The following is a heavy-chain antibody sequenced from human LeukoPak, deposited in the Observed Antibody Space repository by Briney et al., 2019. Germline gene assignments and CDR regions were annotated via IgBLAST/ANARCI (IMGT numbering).Heavy chain of an antibody. D-gene: IGHD5-18*01. CDR2: IYHSGST. CDR1: GGSFSIGGYS. V-gene: IGHV4-30-2*01. J-gene: IGHJ4*02. Sequence: SETLSLTCAVSGGSFSIGGYSWSWIRQPPGQGLEWIGYIYHSGSTYYNPSLKSRVTISVDRSKNQFSLKLSSETAADTAVYYCARDTAMGTFDYWGQGTLVTVSS. CDR3: ARDTAMGTFDY.